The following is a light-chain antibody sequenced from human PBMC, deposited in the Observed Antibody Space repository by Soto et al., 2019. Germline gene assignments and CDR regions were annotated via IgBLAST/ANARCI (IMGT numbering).Light chain of an antibody. V-gene: IGLV1-44*01. CDR3: AAWDDSLNGPG. CDR1: SSNIGSNT. Sequence: QSVLTQPPSASGTPGQRVTISCSGSSSNIGSNTVNWYQQLPGTAPKLLIYSNNQRPPGVPARFSGSTSGTSASLAISGLQSEDEADYYCAAWDDSLNGPGFGGGTKLTVL. J-gene: IGLJ2*01. CDR2: SNN.